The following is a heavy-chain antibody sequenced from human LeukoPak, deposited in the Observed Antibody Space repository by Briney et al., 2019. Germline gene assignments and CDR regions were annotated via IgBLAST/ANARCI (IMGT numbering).Heavy chain of an antibody. D-gene: IGHD1-26*01. CDR2: ISGSGGST. CDR3: AKDTGSWYSGSYFQH. V-gene: IGHV3-23*01. CDR1: GFTFSSYA. Sequence: GGSLRLSCAASGFTFSSYAMSWVRQAPGKGLEWVSAISGSGGSTYYADSVKGRFTVSRDNSKNTLYLQMNSLRAEDTAVYYCAKDTGSWYSGSYFQHWGQGTLVTVSS. J-gene: IGHJ1*01.